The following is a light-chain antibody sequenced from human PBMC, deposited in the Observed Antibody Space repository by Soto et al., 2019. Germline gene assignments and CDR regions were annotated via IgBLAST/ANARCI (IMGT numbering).Light chain of an antibody. CDR2: GAS. V-gene: IGKV3-15*01. J-gene: IGKJ1*01. CDR3: QQYNDWPPCT. CDR1: QSVSSN. Sequence: EIVMTQSPATLSVSPGERATLSCRASQSVSSNLAWYQQKPGQAPRLLIYGASTRATGIPARFSGSGSGTEFTLTISSLHSEDFAVYYGQQYNDWPPCTFGQGTKVEIK.